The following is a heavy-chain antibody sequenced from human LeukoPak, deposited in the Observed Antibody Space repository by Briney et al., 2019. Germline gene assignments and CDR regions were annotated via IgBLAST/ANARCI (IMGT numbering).Heavy chain of an antibody. J-gene: IGHJ4*02. CDR2: LNPNNGYT. Sequence: ASVKVSCKTSGYTFIDYFIHWVRQAPGPGLEWMGRLNPNNGYTFYTEEFQGRVTMTSDTSISTAYMELTSLTSDDTALYYCARDLSSTANWEFDYWGQGTLVTVSS. V-gene: IGHV1-2*06. D-gene: IGHD7-27*01. CDR1: GYTFIDYF. CDR3: ARDLSSTANWEFDY.